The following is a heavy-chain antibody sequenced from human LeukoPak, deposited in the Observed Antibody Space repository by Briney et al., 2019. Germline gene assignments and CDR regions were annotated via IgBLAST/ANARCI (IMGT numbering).Heavy chain of an antibody. J-gene: IGHJ3*02. CDR1: GVSFSTYY. D-gene: IGHD1-26*01. V-gene: IGHV4-4*07. CDR2: IYSSGNT. CDR3: ARERGILRGDAFDI. Sequence: SETLSLTCTASGVSFSTYYWTWLRQPAGKGLEWIGRIYSSGNTNYKPSLESRVTMSIDTSKNQFSLKLTSVTAADTAVYYCARERGILRGDAFDIWGQGTVVTVSS.